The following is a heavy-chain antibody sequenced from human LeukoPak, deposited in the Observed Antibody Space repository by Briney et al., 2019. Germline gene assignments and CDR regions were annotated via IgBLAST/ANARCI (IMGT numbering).Heavy chain of an antibody. CDR2: INHSGST. V-gene: IGHV4-34*01. CDR3: ARGAWGFYGSGKERDYFDY. Sequence: SETLSLTCAVYGGSFSGYYWSWIRHPPGKGLAWIGEINHSGSTNYNPSLKSRVTISVDTSKNQFSLKLSSVTAADTAVYYCARGAWGFYGSGKERDYFDYWGQGTLVTVSS. J-gene: IGHJ4*02. CDR1: GGSFSGYY. D-gene: IGHD3-10*01.